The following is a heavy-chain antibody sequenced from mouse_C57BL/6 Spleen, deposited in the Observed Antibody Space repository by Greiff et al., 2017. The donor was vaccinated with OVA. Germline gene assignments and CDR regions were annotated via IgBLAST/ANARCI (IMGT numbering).Heavy chain of an antibody. V-gene: IGHV5-6*01. Sequence: EVQLVESGGDLVKPGGSLKLSCAASGFTFSSYGMSWVRQTPDKRLEWVATISSGGSYTYYPDSVKGRFTISRDNAKNTLYLQMSSLKSEDTAMYYCARREVTTRFDYWGQGTTLTVSS. CDR1: GFTFSSYG. CDR3: ARREVTTRFDY. D-gene: IGHD2-2*01. CDR2: ISSGGSYT. J-gene: IGHJ2*01.